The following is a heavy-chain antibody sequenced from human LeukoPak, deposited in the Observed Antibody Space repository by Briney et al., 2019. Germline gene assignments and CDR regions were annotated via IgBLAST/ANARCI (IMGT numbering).Heavy chain of an antibody. Sequence: SETLSLTCIVSGGSITGSSYNWGWIRQPPGQGLEWIGNINYGGSTNYNPSLKSRVTISVDTSKSQFSLKVNSVTATDTAVYYCARRPTNYGTDYWGQGTLVTVSS. J-gene: IGHJ4*02. CDR3: ARRPTNYGTDY. D-gene: IGHD4/OR15-4a*01. CDR1: GGSITGSSYN. V-gene: IGHV4-39*01. CDR2: INYGGST.